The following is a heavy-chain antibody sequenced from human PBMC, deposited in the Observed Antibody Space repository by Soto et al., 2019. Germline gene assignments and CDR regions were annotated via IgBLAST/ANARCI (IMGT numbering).Heavy chain of an antibody. CDR2: FSGSGGRT. D-gene: IGHD6-6*01. Sequence: PGGSLRLSCAASGFTFSNYDMSWVRQAPGKGLEWVSSFSGSGGRTYYADSVKGRFTISRDNSKNTLYLQMNRLRAEDTAVYYCARDFSSLGNFEYWGQGTLVTVSS. J-gene: IGHJ4*02. CDR3: ARDFSSLGNFEY. V-gene: IGHV3-23*01. CDR1: GFTFSNYD.